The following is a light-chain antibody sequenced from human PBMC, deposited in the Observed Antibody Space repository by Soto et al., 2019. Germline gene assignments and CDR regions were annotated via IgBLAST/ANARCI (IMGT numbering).Light chain of an antibody. V-gene: IGKV3-11*01. CDR1: RRVSTY. CDR2: DAS. CDR3: QQRDNWPWT. Sequence: ETVLTQSPATLSLSPGARATLSCRASRRVSTYLAWYQQKVGQAPRLLIYDASNRAAGTPGRFSGSGSGTDFTLTISSLEPEDFAVYYCQQRDNWPWTFGQGTKVEI. J-gene: IGKJ1*01.